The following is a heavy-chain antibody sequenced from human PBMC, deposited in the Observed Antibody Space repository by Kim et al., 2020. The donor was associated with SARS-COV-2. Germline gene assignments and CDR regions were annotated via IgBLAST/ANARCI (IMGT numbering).Heavy chain of an antibody. J-gene: IGHJ6*02. CDR3: AKDHMTTVTTFRAHGMDV. D-gene: IGHD4-4*01. Sequence: GGSLRLSCAASGFTFSSYGMHWVRQAPGKGLEWVAVISYDGNNKYYADSVKGRFTISRDNSKNTLYLQMNSLRAEDTAVYYCAKDHMTTVTTFRAHGMDVWGQGTTVTVSS. V-gene: IGHV3-30*18. CDR1: GFTFSSYG. CDR2: ISYDGNNK.